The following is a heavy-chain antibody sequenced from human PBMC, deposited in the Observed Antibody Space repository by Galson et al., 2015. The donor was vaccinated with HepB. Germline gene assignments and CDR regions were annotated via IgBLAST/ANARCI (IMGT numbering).Heavy chain of an antibody. CDR2: IYYSGST. V-gene: IGHV4-59*08. J-gene: IGHJ4*02. CDR1: GGSISSYY. D-gene: IGHD3-22*01. Sequence: ETLSLTCTVSGGSISSYYWSWIRQPPGKGLEWIGYIYYSGSTNYNPSLKSRVTISVDTSKNQFSLKLSSATAADTAVYYCARLGYDSSGYSYFDYWGQGTLVTVSS. CDR3: ARLGYDSSGYSYFDY.